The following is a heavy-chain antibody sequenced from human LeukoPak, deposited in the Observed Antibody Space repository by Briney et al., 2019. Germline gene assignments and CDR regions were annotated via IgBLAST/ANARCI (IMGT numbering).Heavy chain of an antibody. CDR1: GGSISSSSYY. V-gene: IGHV4-39*07. CDR2: IYHSGST. CDR3: ASIGEQWLAPRY. D-gene: IGHD6-19*01. Sequence: SETLSLTCTVSGGSISSSSYYWGWIRQPPGKGLEWIGSIYHSGSTYYNPSLKSRVTISVDTSKNQFSLKLGSVTAADTAVYYCASIGEQWLAPRYWGQGTLVTVSS. J-gene: IGHJ4*02.